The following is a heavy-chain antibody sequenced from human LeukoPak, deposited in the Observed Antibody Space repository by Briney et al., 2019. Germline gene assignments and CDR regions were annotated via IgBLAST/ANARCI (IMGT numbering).Heavy chain of an antibody. CDR1: GFTLSSYG. Sequence: GGSLRLSCVASGFTLSSYGMKWVRQAPGKGLEWVSYFSSSGDTIYYADSVKGRLTISRDSAKNSLNLQMNSLRVEDTALYYCARMSRGSYFDDYWGQGTLVSVSS. D-gene: IGHD3-10*01. CDR3: ARMSRGSYFDDY. V-gene: IGHV3-48*03. J-gene: IGHJ4*02. CDR2: FSSSGDTI.